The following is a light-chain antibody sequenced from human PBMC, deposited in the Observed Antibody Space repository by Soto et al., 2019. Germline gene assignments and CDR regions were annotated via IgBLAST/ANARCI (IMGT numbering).Light chain of an antibody. CDR1: SGSIASNY. CDR3: QSYDSSSRTPVV. CDR2: EDN. V-gene: IGLV6-57*04. J-gene: IGLJ2*01. Sequence: NFMLTQPHSVSESPGKTVTISCTRSSGSIASNYVQWYQQRPGSAPTTVIYEDNQRPSGVPDRFSGSIDSSSNSASLTISGLKTEDEADYYCQSYDSSSRTPVVFGGGTKLTVL.